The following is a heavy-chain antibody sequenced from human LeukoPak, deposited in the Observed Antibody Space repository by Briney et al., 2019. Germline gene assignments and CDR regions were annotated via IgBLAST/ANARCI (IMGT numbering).Heavy chain of an antibody. CDR1: GYSISSGYY. V-gene: IGHV4-38-2*02. J-gene: IGHJ4*02. CDR3: ARDWLEQWLPHTAFDY. Sequence: SETLSLTCTVSGYSISSGYYWGWIRPPPGKGLGWIGSNYHSRSNYYNPSLKSRVTISLDTTKNQFSLKLSSVTAAATAAYYCARDWLEQWLPHTAFDYWGQGTLVTVSS. D-gene: IGHD6-19*01. CDR2: NYHSRSN.